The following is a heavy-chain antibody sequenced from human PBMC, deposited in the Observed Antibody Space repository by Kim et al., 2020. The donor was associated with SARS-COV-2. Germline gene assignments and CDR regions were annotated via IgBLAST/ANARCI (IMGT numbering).Heavy chain of an antibody. CDR2: T. Sequence: TYYADSVKGRFTISRDNSKNTLYLQMNSLRAEDTAVYYCAKPGSSWYFDYWGQGTLVTVSS. V-gene: IGHV3-23*01. D-gene: IGHD6-13*01. J-gene: IGHJ4*02. CDR3: AKPGSSWYFDY.